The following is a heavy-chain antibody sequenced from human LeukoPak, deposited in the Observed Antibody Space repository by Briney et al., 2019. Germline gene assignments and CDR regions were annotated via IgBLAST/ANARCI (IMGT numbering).Heavy chain of an antibody. V-gene: IGHV1-69*05. D-gene: IGHD3-22*01. CDR1: GGTFSSYA. CDR3: AVNYYYDSSGYRPYDAFDI. CDR2: IIPIFGTA. J-gene: IGHJ3*02. Sequence: GSSVKVSCKASGGTFSSYAISWVRQAPGQGLEWMGGIIPIFGTANYAQKFQGRVTITTDESTSTAYMELSSLRSEYTAVYYCAVNYYYDSSGYRPYDAFDIWGQGTMVTVSS.